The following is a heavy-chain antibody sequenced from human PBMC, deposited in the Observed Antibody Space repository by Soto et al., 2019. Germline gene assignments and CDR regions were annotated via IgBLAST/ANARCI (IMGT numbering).Heavy chain of an antibody. CDR1: GFDASVNF. CDR3: VRENYYYGMDV. CDR2: INNAFNT. Sequence: GGSLRLSCAASGFDASVNFMTWVRQAPGKGLEWVSAINNAFNTFYADSVTGRFTISRDNSKNTLYLQMNSLRVEDTAMYYCVRENYYYGMDVWGQGTAVTVS. V-gene: IGHV3-66*01. J-gene: IGHJ6*02.